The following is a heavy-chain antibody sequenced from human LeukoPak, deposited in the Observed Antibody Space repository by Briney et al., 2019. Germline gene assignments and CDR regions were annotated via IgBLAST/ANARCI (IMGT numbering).Heavy chain of an antibody. CDR2: IYSGGIT. V-gene: IGHV3-53*01. CDR3: ARARFGGYASYYFDY. D-gene: IGHD5-12*01. J-gene: IGHJ4*02. Sequence: GGSLRLSCAASGFTFSSYAMSWVRQAPGKGLEWVSVIYSGGITYYADSVKGRFTISRDNSKNILYLQMNSLRAEDTAVYYCARARFGGYASYYFDYWGQGTLVTVSS. CDR1: GFTFSSYA.